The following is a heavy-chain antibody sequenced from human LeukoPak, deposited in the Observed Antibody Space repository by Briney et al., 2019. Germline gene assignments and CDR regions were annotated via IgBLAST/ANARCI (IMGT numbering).Heavy chain of an antibody. CDR2: ISYDGSNK. J-gene: IGHJ4*02. V-gene: IGHV3-30*04. Sequence: GGSLRLPCAASGFTFSSYAMHWVRQAPGKGLEWVAVISYDGSNKYYADSVKGRFTISRDNSKNTLYLQMNSLRAEDTAVYYCATDFRYSGYDSPFDYWGQGTLVTVSS. CDR3: ATDFRYSGYDSPFDY. CDR1: GFTFSSYA. D-gene: IGHD5-12*01.